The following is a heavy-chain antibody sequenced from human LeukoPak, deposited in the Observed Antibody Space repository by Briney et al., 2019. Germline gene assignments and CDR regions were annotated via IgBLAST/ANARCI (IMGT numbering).Heavy chain of an antibody. V-gene: IGHV3-53*04. CDR2: IYSGGST. D-gene: IGHD3-16*01. CDR1: GFTVSSNY. Sequence: GGSLRLSFAASGFTVSSNYMICVRQAPGKGLEWVSVIYSGGSTYYADSVKGRFTISRHNSKNTLYFQMNSLRDEDTAVYYCAIGWGYFDYWGQGTMVTVSS. J-gene: IGHJ4*02. CDR3: AIGWGYFDY.